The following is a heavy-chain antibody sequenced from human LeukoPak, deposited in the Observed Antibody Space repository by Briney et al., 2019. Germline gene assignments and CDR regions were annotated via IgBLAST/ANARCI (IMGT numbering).Heavy chain of an antibody. Sequence: GGSLRLSCAASGFTFSSYSMNWVRQAPGKGLEWVSSISSSSSYIYYADSVKGRFTIPRDNAKNSLYLQMNSLRAEDTAVYYCARGVGATTDYWGQGTLVTVSS. CDR2: ISSSSSYI. D-gene: IGHD1-26*01. J-gene: IGHJ4*02. V-gene: IGHV3-21*01. CDR3: ARGVGATTDY. CDR1: GFTFSSYS.